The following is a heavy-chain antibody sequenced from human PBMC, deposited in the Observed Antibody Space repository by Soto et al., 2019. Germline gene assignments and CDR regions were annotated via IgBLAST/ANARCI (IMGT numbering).Heavy chain of an antibody. Sequence: QVQLVQSGAEVTKPGSSVKVSCKASGGTFSSYTISWVRQAPGQGLEWMGRIIPILGIANYAQKFQGRVTITSDKSTSAADMELSSLRSEDNAVYYWPRVVAAAGGRSWYFDLWGRGTLVTVSS. CDR2: IIPILGIA. D-gene: IGHD6-13*01. CDR1: GGTFSSYT. CDR3: PRVVAAAGGRSWYFDL. V-gene: IGHV1-69*02. J-gene: IGHJ2*01.